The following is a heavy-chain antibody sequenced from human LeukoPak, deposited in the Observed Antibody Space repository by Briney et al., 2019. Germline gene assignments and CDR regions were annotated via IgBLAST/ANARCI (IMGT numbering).Heavy chain of an antibody. V-gene: IGHV3-23*01. J-gene: IGHJ4*02. CDR1: GFIFSNYG. Sequence: GGSLRLSCAASGFIFSNYGMSWVRQAPGKGLEWVSGVSGSGDSTSYADCVKGRFTISRDNSKNTLYLQMNSLRAEVTAVYFCAKGRGSANYIFDYWGQGTLVTVSS. CDR3: AKGRGSANYIFDY. D-gene: IGHD4/OR15-4a*01. CDR2: VSGSGDST.